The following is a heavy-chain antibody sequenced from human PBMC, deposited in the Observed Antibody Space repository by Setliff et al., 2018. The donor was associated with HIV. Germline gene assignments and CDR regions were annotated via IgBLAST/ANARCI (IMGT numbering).Heavy chain of an antibody. V-gene: IGHV3-7*03. CDR3: TRGSSGWKYYYYYYMDL. CDR2: IKQDGSEI. D-gene: IGHD6-19*01. CDR1: GFTFSNYW. Sequence: PGGSLRLSCVASGFTFSNYWMNWVRQAPGKGLAWVASIKQDGSEIYYVDSVKGRFTISRDNARGALFLQMNNLRADDTALYYCTRGSSGWKYYYYYYMDLWGSGTTVTVSS. J-gene: IGHJ6*03.